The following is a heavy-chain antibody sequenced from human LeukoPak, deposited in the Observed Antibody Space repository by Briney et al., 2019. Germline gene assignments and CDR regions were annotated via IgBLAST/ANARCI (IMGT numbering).Heavy chain of an antibody. J-gene: IGHJ5*02. CDR2: FDPEDGET. CDR3: ATVLRSITTDWFDP. CDR1: GYTLTELS. Sequence: GASVKVSCKVSGYTLTELSMHWVRQAPGKGLEWMGGFDPEDGETIYAQKFQGRVTMTEDTSTDTAYMELSSLRSEDTAVYYCATVLRSITTDWFDPWGQGTLVTVSS. D-gene: IGHD3-10*01. V-gene: IGHV1-24*01.